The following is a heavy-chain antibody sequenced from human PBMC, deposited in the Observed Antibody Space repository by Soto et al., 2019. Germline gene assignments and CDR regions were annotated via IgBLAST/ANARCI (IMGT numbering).Heavy chain of an antibody. Sequence: GGSLSLSCAASGFSFRNYAMSWVRQAPGKGLEWILTLTGSSSNTYYADSVKGRFAISRDKSRNTLYLQMHSLTAEDTAVYYCANGRATYGLLTHDYWGQGTLVTVSS. CDR3: ANGRATYGLLTHDY. CDR2: LTGSSSNT. D-gene: IGHD3-9*01. V-gene: IGHV3-23*01. CDR1: GFSFRNYA. J-gene: IGHJ4*02.